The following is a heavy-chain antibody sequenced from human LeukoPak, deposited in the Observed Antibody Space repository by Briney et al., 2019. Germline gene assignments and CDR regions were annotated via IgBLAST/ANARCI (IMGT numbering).Heavy chain of an antibody. D-gene: IGHD1-7*01. CDR2: ISSSGDTM. Sequence: GGSLRLSCAASGFSFSDYYMSWIRQAPGKGLEWVSYISSSGDTMFYSDSVKGRFTISRDNGKKSLFLEINSLRAEDAAIYYCARVMGNYASDYWGQGGLVTVSS. CDR1: GFSFSDYY. CDR3: ARVMGNYASDY. V-gene: IGHV3-11*04. J-gene: IGHJ4*02.